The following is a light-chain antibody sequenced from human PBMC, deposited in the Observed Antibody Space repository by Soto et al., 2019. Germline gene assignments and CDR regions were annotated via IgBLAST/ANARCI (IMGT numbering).Light chain of an antibody. CDR3: QQYNNWPLT. CDR2: GAS. CDR1: QSVSSN. V-gene: IGKV3D-15*01. J-gene: IGKJ4*01. Sequence: EIVMTQSPATLSVSPGERATLSCRASQSVSSNLAWYQQKPGQAPRFLIYGASTRATGIPARFSGSGSGTEFTLTISSLQYEDFAVYYCQQYNNWPLTFGGGTKGEIK.